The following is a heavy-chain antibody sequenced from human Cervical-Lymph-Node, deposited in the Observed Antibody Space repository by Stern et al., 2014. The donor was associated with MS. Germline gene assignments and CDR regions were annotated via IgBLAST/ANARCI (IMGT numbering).Heavy chain of an antibody. CDR1: GGSFSGYY. D-gene: IGHD6-19*01. V-gene: IGHV4-34*01. CDR2: INHSGST. J-gene: IGHJ4*02. CDR3: ARGRIAVAGNYYFDY. Sequence: QVQLQQWGAGLLKPSETLSLTCAVYGGSFSGYYWSWIRQPPGKGLEWIGEINHSGSTNYNPSLKSRVTISVDTSKNQFSLKLSSVTAADTAVYYCARGRIAVAGNYYFDYWGQGTLVTVSS.